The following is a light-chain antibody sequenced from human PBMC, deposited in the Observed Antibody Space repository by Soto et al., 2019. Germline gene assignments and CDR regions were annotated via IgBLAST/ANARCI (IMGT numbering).Light chain of an antibody. CDR1: TGAVTSGYY. CDR3: LLYYGGALV. J-gene: IGLJ2*01. V-gene: IGLV7-43*01. Sequence: QAVVNQENSLTVSPGGTVTLSCASSTGAVTSGYYQNWFQQKPGQAPRTLIYSTNNKHSRSPARFSCSLLGGKAALTLSGVQPEDEAEYYCLLYYGGALVFGGGTKLTFL. CDR2: STN.